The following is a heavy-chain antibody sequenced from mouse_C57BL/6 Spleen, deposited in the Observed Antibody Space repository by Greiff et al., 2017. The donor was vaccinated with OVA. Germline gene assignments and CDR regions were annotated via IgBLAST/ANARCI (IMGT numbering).Heavy chain of an antibody. V-gene: IGHV6-3*01. Sequence: EVQLQQSGGGLVQPGGSMKLSCVASGFTFSNYWMNWVRQSPEKGLEWVAQIRLKSDNYATHYAESVKGRFTISRDDSKSSVYLQMNNLRAEDTGIYYCTGQLRHVDYWGQGTTLTVSS. CDR1: GFTFSNYW. CDR2: IRLKSDNYAT. CDR3: TGQLRHVDY. D-gene: IGHD3-2*02. J-gene: IGHJ2*01.